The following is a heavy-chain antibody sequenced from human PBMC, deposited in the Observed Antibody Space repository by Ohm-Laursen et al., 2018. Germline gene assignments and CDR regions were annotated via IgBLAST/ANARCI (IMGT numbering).Heavy chain of an antibody. CDR3: ARCQSGRSLSDS. D-gene: IGHD3-3*01. CDR2: IKRDGSEK. Sequence: SLRLSCAASGFTFSNYAMTWVRQAPGKGLEWVASIKRDGSEKYYVDSVKGRFTISRDNAKESLYLQMDSLKAEDTAVYYCARCQSGRSLSDSWGQGTLVTVSS. J-gene: IGHJ4*02. CDR1: GFTFSNYA. V-gene: IGHV3-7*01.